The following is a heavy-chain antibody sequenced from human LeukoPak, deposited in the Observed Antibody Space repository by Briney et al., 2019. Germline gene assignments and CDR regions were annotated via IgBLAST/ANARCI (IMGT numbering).Heavy chain of an antibody. CDR2: INYSGIT. CDR3: ARAGRTSPSIVTK. Sequence: SETLSLTCIVSDDSISSSSYYWGWIRQPPGKGLEWIGSINYSGITYYNPSLKSRLTISVDTSKNQLSLKLSSVTAADTAVYYCARAGRTSPSIVTKWGQGTLVTVSS. J-gene: IGHJ4*02. D-gene: IGHD6-6*01. CDR1: DDSISSSSYY. V-gene: IGHV4-39*07.